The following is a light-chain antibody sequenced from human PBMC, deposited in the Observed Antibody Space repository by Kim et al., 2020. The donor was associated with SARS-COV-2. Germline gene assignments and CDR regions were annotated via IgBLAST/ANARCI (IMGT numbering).Light chain of an antibody. Sequence: ASVGDRVTITCRASQSVSGLLAWYQQKPGRVPKLLIYKVSTLETGVPSRFSGSGSGTEFTLTISDLQPDDFATYYCQQYNDYSGAFGQGTKVDIK. CDR1: QSVSGL. V-gene: IGKV1-5*03. CDR2: KVS. CDR3: QQYNDYSGA. J-gene: IGKJ1*01.